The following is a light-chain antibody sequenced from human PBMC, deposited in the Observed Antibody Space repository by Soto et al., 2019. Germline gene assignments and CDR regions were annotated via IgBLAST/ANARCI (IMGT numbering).Light chain of an antibody. CDR3: QQYGGSPRT. CDR2: GAS. Sequence: EIVMTQSPATLSVSPGERATLSCRASESVSSNLAWYQHKPGQAPRLLIYGASTRATGIPARFSGSGSGTEFTLTISSLQSEDFAVYYCQQYGGSPRTFGQGTKVELK. J-gene: IGKJ1*01. CDR1: ESVSSN. V-gene: IGKV3-15*01.